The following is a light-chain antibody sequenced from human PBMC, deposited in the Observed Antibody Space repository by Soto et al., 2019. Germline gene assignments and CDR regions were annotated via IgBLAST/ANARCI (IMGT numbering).Light chain of an antibody. V-gene: IGKV3-20*01. CDR3: QQYGTSPT. Sequence: EIVLTQSPGTLSLFPGERATLSCRASQSLITRYLAWYQQKPGQAPRLLIYGESSRATGIPDRFSGSGSGTELTLTISRLEPEDFAVYSCQQYGTSPTLGQGTRLEIK. CDR2: GES. J-gene: IGKJ5*01. CDR1: QSLITRY.